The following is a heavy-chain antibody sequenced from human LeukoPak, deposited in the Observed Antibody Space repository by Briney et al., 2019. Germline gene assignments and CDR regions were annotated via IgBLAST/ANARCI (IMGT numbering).Heavy chain of an antibody. CDR2: IIPIFGTA. CDR1: GGTFSSYA. V-gene: IGHV1-69*05. J-gene: IGHJ5*02. CDR3: ASPRYGSGSAAHWFDP. D-gene: IGHD3-10*01. Sequence: SVKVSCKASGGTFSSYAISWVRQAPGQGLEWTGGIIPIFGTANYAQKFQGRVTITTDESTSTAYMELSSLRSEDTAVYYCASPRYGSGSAAHWFDPWGQGTLVTVSS.